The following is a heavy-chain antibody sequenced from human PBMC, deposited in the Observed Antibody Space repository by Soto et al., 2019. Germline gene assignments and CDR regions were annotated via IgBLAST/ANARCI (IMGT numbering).Heavy chain of an antibody. CDR3: ARGPDYYDSSGYSWFDP. V-gene: IGHV4-59*01. Sequence: PSETLSLTCTVSGGSISSYYWSWIRQPPGKGLEWIGYIYYSGSTNYNPSLKSRVTISVDTSKNQFSLKLSSVTAADTAVYYCARGPDYYDSSGYSWFDPWGQGTLVTVSS. J-gene: IGHJ5*02. CDR1: GGSISSYY. D-gene: IGHD3-22*01. CDR2: IYYSGST.